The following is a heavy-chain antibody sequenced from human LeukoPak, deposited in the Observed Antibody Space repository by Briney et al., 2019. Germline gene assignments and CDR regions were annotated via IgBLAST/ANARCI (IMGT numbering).Heavy chain of an antibody. CDR2: INPNSGGT. Sequence: GASVKVSCKASGYTFTSYDINWVRQATGQGLEWMGWINPNSGGTNYAQKFQGRVTMTRDTSISTAYMELSRLRSDDTAVYYCARVSGDGHYYYYYYMDVWGKGTTVTVSS. J-gene: IGHJ6*03. D-gene: IGHD6-25*01. CDR3: ARVSGDGHYYYYYYMDV. V-gene: IGHV1-2*02. CDR1: GYTFTSYD.